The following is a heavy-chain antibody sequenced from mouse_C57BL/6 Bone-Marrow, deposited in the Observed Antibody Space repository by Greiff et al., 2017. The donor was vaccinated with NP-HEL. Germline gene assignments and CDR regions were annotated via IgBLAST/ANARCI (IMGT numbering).Heavy chain of an antibody. CDR1: GFTFSDYY. Sequence: LQQSEGGLVQPGSSMKLSCTASGFTFSDYYMAWVRQVPEKGLEWVANINYDGSSTYYLDSLKSRFIISRDNAKNILYLQMSSLKSEDTATYYCARDRGTTVPWYFDVWGTGTTVTVSS. J-gene: IGHJ1*03. D-gene: IGHD1-1*01. CDR3: ARDRGTTVPWYFDV. CDR2: INYDGSST. V-gene: IGHV5-16*01.